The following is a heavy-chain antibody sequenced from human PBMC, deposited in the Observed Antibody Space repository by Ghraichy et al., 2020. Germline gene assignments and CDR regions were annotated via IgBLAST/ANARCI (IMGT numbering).Heavy chain of an antibody. Sequence: SETLSLTCTVSGASISSYYWTWIRQPPGKGLEWIGYVFYSGDSNYNPSLKGRVTISVDTSKSQFSLRLSSVTAADTAVYYCGREWGPGGKTVIDYWGQGTLVTVSS. D-gene: IGHD4-23*01. CDR1: GASISSYY. J-gene: IGHJ4*02. V-gene: IGHV4-59*01. CDR3: GREWGPGGKTVIDY. CDR2: VFYSGDS.